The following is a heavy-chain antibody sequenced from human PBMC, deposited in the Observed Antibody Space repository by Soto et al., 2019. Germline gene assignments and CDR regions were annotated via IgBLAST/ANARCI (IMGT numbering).Heavy chain of an antibody. CDR1: GGSISSYD. D-gene: IGHD3-3*01. V-gene: IGHV4-59*01. CDR3: ARVYDFWSGSNWFDP. J-gene: IGHJ5*02. CDR2: IYYSGST. Sequence: SETLSLTCTVSGGSISSYDWSWIRQPPGKGLEWIGYIYYSGSTNYNPSLKSRVTISVDTSKKQFSLKLSSVTAADTAVYYCARVYDFWSGSNWFDPWGQGTLVTVSS.